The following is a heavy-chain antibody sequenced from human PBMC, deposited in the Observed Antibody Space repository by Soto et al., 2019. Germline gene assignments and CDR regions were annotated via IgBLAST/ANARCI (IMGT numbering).Heavy chain of an antibody. CDR1: GFTFSNAW. Sequence: EVQLVESGGGLVKHGGSRRLSCAVSGFTFSNAWMNWVRQAPGKGLEWVGRIKSKTDGGTTDYAAPVKGRFTISRDDSKNTLYLQMNSLKTEDTAVYYCTTESSSGWYVYWGQGTLVTVSS. CDR2: IKSKTDGGTT. V-gene: IGHV3-15*07. D-gene: IGHD6-19*01. CDR3: TTESSSGWYVY. J-gene: IGHJ4*02.